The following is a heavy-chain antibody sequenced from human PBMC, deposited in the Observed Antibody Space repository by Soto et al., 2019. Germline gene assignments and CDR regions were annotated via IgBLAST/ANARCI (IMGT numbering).Heavy chain of an antibody. CDR2: IYWDNDK. D-gene: IGHD2-21*02. CDR3: VHSRCGGDCLQSYSSHYYYGMDV. CDR1: GFSLNTGGLG. J-gene: IGHJ6*02. V-gene: IGHV2-5*02. Sequence: QITLKESGPTLVKPTQTLTLTCTFSGFSLNTGGLGVGWIRQPPGKALEWLALIYWDNDKRYSPSLKSRLTIPKDTSKHQVVLTMTNMDPVDAATYYCVHSRCGGDCLQSYSSHYYYGMDVWGQGTTVTVSS.